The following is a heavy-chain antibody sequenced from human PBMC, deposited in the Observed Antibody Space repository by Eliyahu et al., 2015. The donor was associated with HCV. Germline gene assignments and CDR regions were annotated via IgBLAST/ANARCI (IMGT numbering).Heavy chain of an antibody. J-gene: IGHJ5*02. CDR1: GGSITTYY. Sequence: QVQLQESGPGLVKPSETLSLTCTVXGGSITTYYWXWIRQPXGKGLGWIGDIHYSGSTNYNPSLKSRVTISVDTSKNQFSLNLTSVTAADTAMYYCASGGGGIAVTGTGGWFDPWGQGTLVTVSS. CDR3: ASGGGGIAVTGTGGWFDP. V-gene: IGHV4-59*01. CDR2: IHYSGST. D-gene: IGHD6-19*01.